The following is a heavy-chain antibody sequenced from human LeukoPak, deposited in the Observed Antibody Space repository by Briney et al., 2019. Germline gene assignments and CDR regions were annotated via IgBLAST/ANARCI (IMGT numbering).Heavy chain of an antibody. Sequence: ASVKVSCKASGGTFSSYAISWVRQAPGQGLERMGGIIPIFGTANYAQKFQGRVTITADESTSTAYMELSSLRSEDTAVYYCARGGVVENYYGMDVWGQGTTVTVSS. CDR1: GGTFSSYA. CDR2: IIPIFGTA. D-gene: IGHD3-3*01. CDR3: ARGGVVENYYGMDV. J-gene: IGHJ6*02. V-gene: IGHV1-69*13.